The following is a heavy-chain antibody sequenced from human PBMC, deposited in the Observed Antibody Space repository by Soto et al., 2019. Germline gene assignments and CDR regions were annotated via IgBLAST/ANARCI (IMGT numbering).Heavy chain of an antibody. CDR3: ARGNLGTTVTTYYYYGMDV. CDR1: GGSFSGYY. CDR2: INHSGST. J-gene: IGHJ6*02. D-gene: IGHD4-4*01. V-gene: IGHV4-34*01. Sequence: SETLSLTCAVYGGSFSGYYWSWIRQPPGKGLEWIGEINHSGSTNYNPSLKSRVTISVDTSKNQFSLKLSSVTAADTAVYYCARGNLGTTVTTYYYYGMDVWGQGTTVTVSS.